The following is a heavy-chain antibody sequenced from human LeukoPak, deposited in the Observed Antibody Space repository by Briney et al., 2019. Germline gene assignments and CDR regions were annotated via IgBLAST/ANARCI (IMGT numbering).Heavy chain of an antibody. CDR3: ARAPGGDY. Sequence: GAPVKVSCKASGYTFTNYAIHWVRQAPGQRLEWMGWFNAGNGNTKYSQKFQGRVTITRDTSASTVYMEVSSLRSEDTAVYYCARAPGGDYWGQGTLVTVSS. V-gene: IGHV1-3*01. CDR1: GYTFTNYA. D-gene: IGHD3-16*01. CDR2: FNAGNGNT. J-gene: IGHJ4*02.